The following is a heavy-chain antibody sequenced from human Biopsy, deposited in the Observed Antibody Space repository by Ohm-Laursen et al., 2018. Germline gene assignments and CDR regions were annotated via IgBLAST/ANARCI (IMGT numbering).Heavy chain of an antibody. CDR2: IRSKAKSYAT. D-gene: IGHD3-10*01. J-gene: IGHJ4*02. V-gene: IGHV3-73*01. CDR1: GFTFSASA. Sequence: SLRLSCAASGFTFSASAVRWVRQASGKGLEWVGLIRSKAKSYATAYVESVTGRFTITRDDSKNTTYLQMKSLKTENTAFYYCTLEGAGFDNWGQGTLVTVSS. CDR3: TLEGAGFDN.